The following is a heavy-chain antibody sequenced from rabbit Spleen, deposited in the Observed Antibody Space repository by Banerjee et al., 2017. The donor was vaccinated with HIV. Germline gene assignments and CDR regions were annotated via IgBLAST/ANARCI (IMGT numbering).Heavy chain of an antibody. Sequence: EQLEESGGGLVKPEGSLTLTCKASGFSFSSDQDMCWVRQAPGKGLEWIACIATASSDVTAYASWAKGRFTISKTSSTTVTLQMTTLTAADTATYFCARDLAGYVGFGYISYLDLWGPGTLVTVS. CDR3: ARDLAGYVGFGYISYLDL. CDR1: GFSFSSDQD. CDR2: IATASSDVT. D-gene: IGHD4-2*01. J-gene: IGHJ4*01. V-gene: IGHV1S45*01.